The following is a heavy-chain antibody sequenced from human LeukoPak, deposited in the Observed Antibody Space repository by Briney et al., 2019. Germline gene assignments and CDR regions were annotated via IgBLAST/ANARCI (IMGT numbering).Heavy chain of an antibody. CDR3: AREVTTVRNWFDP. CDR1: GGSFSGYY. V-gene: IGHV4-34*01. J-gene: IGHJ5*02. Sequence: PSETLSLTCAVYGGSFSGYYWSWIRQPPGKGLEWIGEINHSGSTNYNPSLKSRVTISVDTSKNQFSLKLSSVTAADTAVYYCAREVTTVRNWFDPWGQGTLVTVSS. CDR2: INHSGST. D-gene: IGHD4-11*01.